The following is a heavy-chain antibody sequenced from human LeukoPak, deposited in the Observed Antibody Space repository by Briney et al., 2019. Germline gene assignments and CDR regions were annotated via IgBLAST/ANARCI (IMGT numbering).Heavy chain of an antibody. D-gene: IGHD6-13*01. CDR2: IYPGDSDT. Sequence: GESLKISWTASGYSFSSYWICLLLEIPGKLLEMMGIIYPGDSDTRYRPYFQGKVTISADKSISTAYLQWSSLKASDTAMYYCARQGQLGEYTTYYFDYWGQGTLVTVSS. CDR1: GYSFSSYW. J-gene: IGHJ4*02. CDR3: ARQGQLGEYTTYYFDY. V-gene: IGHV5-51*01.